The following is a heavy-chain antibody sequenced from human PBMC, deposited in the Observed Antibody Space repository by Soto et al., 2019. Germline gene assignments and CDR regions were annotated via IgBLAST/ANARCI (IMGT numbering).Heavy chain of an antibody. Sequence: QVHLVQSGAEVKKPGSSVKVSCKASGGTFSRNAISWVRLAPGQGLEWMGGTIPMCNIAKNAQKYQGRVTITADESRNRAYMELSSLRSEDTAVYYCARGRELDDDDYPDCGMDVWGQGTTVTVSS. CDR3: ARGRELDDDDYPDCGMDV. D-gene: IGHD4-17*01. CDR2: TIPMCNIA. V-gene: IGHV1-69*01. J-gene: IGHJ6*02. CDR1: GGTFSRNA.